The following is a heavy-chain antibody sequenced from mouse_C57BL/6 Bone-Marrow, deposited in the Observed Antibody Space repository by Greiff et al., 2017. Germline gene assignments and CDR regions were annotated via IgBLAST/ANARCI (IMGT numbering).Heavy chain of an antibody. D-gene: IGHD2-3*01. CDR3: AKNDGYFQFAY. J-gene: IGHJ3*01. CDR1: GYTFTDYY. Sequence: EVQLQQSGPVLVKPGASVKMSCKASGYTFTDYYLNWVKQSHGKSLEWIGVINPYNGGTSYNQKFKGKATLTVDKSSSTAYMELNSLTSEDYAVYYCAKNDGYFQFAYWGQGTLVTVSA. V-gene: IGHV1-19*01. CDR2: INPYNGGT.